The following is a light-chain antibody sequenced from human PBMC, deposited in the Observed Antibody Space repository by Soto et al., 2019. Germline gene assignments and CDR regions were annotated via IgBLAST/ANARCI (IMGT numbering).Light chain of an antibody. J-gene: IGLJ1*01. Sequence: QSVLTQPASVSGSPGQSIAISCTGTSRDVVAYNFVSWYQHHPGKAPKLMIFDVSNRPSGVSNRFSGSKSGNTASLTISGLQAEDEADYYCTSYTTSSTYVFGTG. CDR3: TSYTTSSTYV. V-gene: IGLV2-14*03. CDR1: SRDVVAYNF. CDR2: DVS.